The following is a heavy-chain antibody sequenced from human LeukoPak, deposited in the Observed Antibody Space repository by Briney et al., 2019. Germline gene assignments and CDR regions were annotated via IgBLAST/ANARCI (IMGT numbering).Heavy chain of an antibody. CDR2: IYHTGST. J-gene: IGHJ4*02. V-gene: IGHV4-38-2*01. Sequence: SETLSLICSVSSYSINSNYYWGWIRQSPGKGLEWIGSIYHTGSTYYNPSLKSRVTISLDASNKQFSLRLSSVTAADTAVYYCARQGYYYDSSGYYAFDYWGQGTLVTVSS. CDR3: ARQGYYYDSSGYYAFDY. CDR1: SYSINSNYY. D-gene: IGHD3-22*01.